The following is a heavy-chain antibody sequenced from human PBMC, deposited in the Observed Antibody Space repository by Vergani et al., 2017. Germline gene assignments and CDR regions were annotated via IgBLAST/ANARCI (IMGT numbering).Heavy chain of an antibody. CDR1: GSTFSNYY. D-gene: IGHD3-9*01. CDR2: INPSGGHT. CDR3: ARGDYGILTGYRY. Sequence: QVPVVQSGAEVKKSGASVKVSCKTSGSTFSNYYMHWVRQAPGQGLEWMGIINPSGGHTNYAQKFQGRVTMTRDTSTSTVYMELSSLRSEDTAIYYCARGDYGILTGYRYWGQGTLVTVSA. J-gene: IGHJ4*02. V-gene: IGHV1-46*03.